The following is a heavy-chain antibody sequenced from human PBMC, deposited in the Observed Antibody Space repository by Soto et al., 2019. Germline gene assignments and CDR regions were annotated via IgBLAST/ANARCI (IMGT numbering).Heavy chain of an antibody. CDR3: ARTYYYDK. Sequence: GGSLRLSCAASGFPFNTYWMHWVRQAPGKGLVWVSGINSDGSSTNYADSVKGRFTISRDNAKNTLYLQMNSLRAEDTAVYYCARTYYYDKWGQGTPVTVSS. D-gene: IGHD3-22*01. CDR1: GFPFNTYW. CDR2: INSDGSST. V-gene: IGHV3-74*01. J-gene: IGHJ4*02.